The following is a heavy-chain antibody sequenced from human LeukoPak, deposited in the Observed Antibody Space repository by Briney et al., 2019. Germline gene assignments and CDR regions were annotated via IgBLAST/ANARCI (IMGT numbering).Heavy chain of an antibody. CDR3: AKDLRDSSGWTFDY. CDR1: GFTFSSYG. J-gene: IGHJ4*02. CDR2: IRYDGSNK. V-gene: IGHV3-30*02. Sequence: GGSLRLSCAASGFTFSSYGMHWVRQAPGTGLEWVAFIRYDGSNKYYADSVKGRFTISRDNSKNTLYLQMNSLRAEDTAVYYCAKDLRDSSGWTFDYWGQGTLVTVSS. D-gene: IGHD6-19*01.